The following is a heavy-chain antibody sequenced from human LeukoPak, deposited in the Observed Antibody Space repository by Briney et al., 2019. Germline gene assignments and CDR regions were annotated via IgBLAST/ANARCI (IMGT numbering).Heavy chain of an antibody. CDR1: GASITSYY. V-gene: IGHV4-59*01. CDR2: FYYSGSD. J-gene: IGHJ4*02. CDR3: VRGYCSGASCYHFDY. Sequence: SETLSLNCTVSGASITSYYWNWIRQPPGKGLEWIGYFYYSGSDNYNPSLKSRITISVDTSKNQFSLKLSSVTAADTAVYYCVRGYCSGASCYHFDYWGQGTLVTVSS. D-gene: IGHD2-15*01.